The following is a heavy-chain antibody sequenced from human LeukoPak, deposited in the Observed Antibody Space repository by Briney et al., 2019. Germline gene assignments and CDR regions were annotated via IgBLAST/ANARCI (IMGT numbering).Heavy chain of an antibody. Sequence: GGSLRLSCAASGFAFSSYAMSWVRQAPGKGLEWVSAISGSGGSTYYADSVKGRFAISRDNSKNTLYLQMNSLRAEDTAVYYCAKDLAVSPTLFDYWGQGTLVTVSS. CDR1: GFAFSSYA. CDR2: ISGSGGST. D-gene: IGHD6-25*01. J-gene: IGHJ4*02. CDR3: AKDLAVSPTLFDY. V-gene: IGHV3-23*01.